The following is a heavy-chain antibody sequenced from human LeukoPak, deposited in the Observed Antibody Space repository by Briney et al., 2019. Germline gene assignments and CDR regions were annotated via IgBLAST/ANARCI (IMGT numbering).Heavy chain of an antibody. CDR1: GGSISSGSYY. CDR2: IYTSGST. Sequence: SETLSLTCTVSGGSISSGSYYWSWIRQPAGKGLEWIGRIYTSGSTNYNPSLKSRVTISVDTSKNQFSLKLSSVTAADTAVYYCARALSIAVAWSWFDPWGQGTLVTVSS. D-gene: IGHD6-19*01. CDR3: ARALSIAVAWSWFDP. V-gene: IGHV4-61*02. J-gene: IGHJ5*02.